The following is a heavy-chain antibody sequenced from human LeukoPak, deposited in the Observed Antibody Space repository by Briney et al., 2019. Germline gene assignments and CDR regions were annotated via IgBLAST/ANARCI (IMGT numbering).Heavy chain of an antibody. CDR1: GFTFSSYD. D-gene: IGHD4-17*01. Sequence: GGSLRLSCAASGFTFSSYDMSWFGQAQGKGLEWVSAISGSGGSTYYADSVKGRFTISRDNSKNTLYLQMHSLRAEDTDVYYCAKDYRDFVFYFDYGGQETLVTVPS. V-gene: IGHV3-23*01. CDR2: ISGSGGST. CDR3: AKDYRDFVFYFDY. J-gene: IGHJ4*02.